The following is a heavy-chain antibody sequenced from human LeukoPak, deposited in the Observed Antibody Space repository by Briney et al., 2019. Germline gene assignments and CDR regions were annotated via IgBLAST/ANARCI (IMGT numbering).Heavy chain of an antibody. Sequence: KPSETLSLTCAVYGGSFSGYYWSWVRQPPGKGLEWIGEINHSGSTNYNPSLKSRVTISVDTSKNQFSLKLGSVTAADTAVYYCARDSYSGTYQDAFDIWGQGTMVTVSS. J-gene: IGHJ3*02. V-gene: IGHV4-34*01. CDR1: GGSFSGYY. D-gene: IGHD1-26*01. CDR3: ARDSYSGTYQDAFDI. CDR2: INHSGST.